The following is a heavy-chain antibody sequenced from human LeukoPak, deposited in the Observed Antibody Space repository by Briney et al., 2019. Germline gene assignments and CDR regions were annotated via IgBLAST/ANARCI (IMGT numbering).Heavy chain of an antibody. V-gene: IGHV4-31*03. CDR3: AREGTGGYSYGRKGYLDL. CDR1: GGSISSGGYY. Sequence: SETLSLTCTVSGGSISSGGYYWSWIRQHPGKGLEWIGYIYYSGSTYYNPSLKSRVTISVDTSKNQFSLKLSSVTAADTAVYYCAREGTGGYSYGRKGYLDLWGRGTLVTVSS. D-gene: IGHD5-18*01. J-gene: IGHJ2*01. CDR2: IYYSGST.